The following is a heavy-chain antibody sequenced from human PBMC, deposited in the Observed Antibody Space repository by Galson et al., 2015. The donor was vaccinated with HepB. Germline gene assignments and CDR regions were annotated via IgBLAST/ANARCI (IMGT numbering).Heavy chain of an antibody. CDR3: TREEDIVVVPAADYYGMDV. CDR2: IRSKAYGGTT. Sequence: SLRLSCAASGFTFGDYAMSWFRQAPGKGLEWVGFIRSKAYGGTTEYAASVKGRFTISRDDSKSIAYLQMNSLKTEDTAVYYCTREEDIVVVPAADYYGMDVWGQGTTVTVSS. J-gene: IGHJ6*02. V-gene: IGHV3-49*03. D-gene: IGHD2-2*01. CDR1: GFTFGDYA.